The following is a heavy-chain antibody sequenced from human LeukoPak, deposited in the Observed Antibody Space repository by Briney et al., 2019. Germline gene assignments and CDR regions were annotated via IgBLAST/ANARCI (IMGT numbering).Heavy chain of an antibody. CDR2: INHSGST. CDR3: ARGDYVWGSSHNFDY. J-gene: IGHJ4*02. D-gene: IGHD3-16*01. CDR1: GGSFSGYY. V-gene: IGHV4-34*01. Sequence: SETLSLTCAVYGGSFSGYYWSWIRQPPGEGMAWIGEINHSGSTNYNPSLKSRVTISVDTSKNQFSLKLSSVTAADTAVYYCARGDYVWGSSHNFDYWGQGTLVTVSS.